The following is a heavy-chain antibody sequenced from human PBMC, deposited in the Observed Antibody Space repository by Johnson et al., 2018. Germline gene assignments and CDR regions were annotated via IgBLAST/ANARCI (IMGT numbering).Heavy chain of an antibody. CDR1: DFTFSNAW. CDR2: IKSKTDGGTT. CDR3: STGTYSNAFDI. J-gene: IGHJ3*02. Sequence: VQLVESGGGLVKPGGSLRVSCAASDFTFSNAWMHWDRQAPGKGLEWVGRIKSKTDGGTTEYAAPVKGRFTISRDDSKNTLNLQMNSLKSEDTAVYYCSTGTYSNAFDIWGQGTMVTVSS. D-gene: IGHD1-1*01. V-gene: IGHV3-15*07.